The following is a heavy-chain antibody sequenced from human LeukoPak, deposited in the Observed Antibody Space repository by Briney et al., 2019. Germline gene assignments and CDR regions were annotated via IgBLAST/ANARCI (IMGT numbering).Heavy chain of an antibody. CDR2: ISSSSSYI. D-gene: IGHD3-10*01. CDR1: GFTFSSYS. Sequence: GGSLRLSCAASGFTFSSYSMNWVRQAPGKGLEWVSSISSSSSYIYYADSVKGRFTISRDNAKNSLYLQMNSLRAEDTAVYYCARAAGAGSGIEGDYWGQGTLVTVSS. J-gene: IGHJ4*02. CDR3: ARAAGAGSGIEGDY. V-gene: IGHV3-21*04.